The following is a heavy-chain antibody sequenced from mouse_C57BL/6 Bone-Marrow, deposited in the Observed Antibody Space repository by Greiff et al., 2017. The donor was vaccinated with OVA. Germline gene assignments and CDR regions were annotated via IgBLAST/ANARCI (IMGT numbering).Heavy chain of an antibody. J-gene: IGHJ2*01. V-gene: IGHV1-61*01. CDR1: GYTFTSYW. CDR2: IYPSDSET. CDR3: ARTPYYDSGY. Sequence: QVQLQQPGAELVRPGSSVKLSCKASGYTFTSYWMDWVKQRPGQGLEWIGNIYPSDSETHYNQKFKDKATLTVAKSSSTAYMQLSSLTSEDSAVYYCARTPYYDSGYWGQGTTLTVSS. D-gene: IGHD1-1*01.